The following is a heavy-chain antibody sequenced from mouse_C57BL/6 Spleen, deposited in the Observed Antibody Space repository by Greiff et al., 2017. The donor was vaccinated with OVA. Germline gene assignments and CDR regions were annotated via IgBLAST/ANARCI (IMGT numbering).Heavy chain of an antibody. CDR3: ARGRNYFDY. CDR2: IDPSDSYT. V-gene: IGHV1-59*01. Sequence: QVQLQQPGAELVRPGTSVKLSCKASGYTFTSYWMPWVKQRPGQGLEWIGVIDPSDSYTNYNQKFKGKATLTVDTSSSTAYMQLSSLTSEDSAVDYCARGRNYFDYWGQGTTLTVSS. CDR1: GYTFTSYW. J-gene: IGHJ2*01.